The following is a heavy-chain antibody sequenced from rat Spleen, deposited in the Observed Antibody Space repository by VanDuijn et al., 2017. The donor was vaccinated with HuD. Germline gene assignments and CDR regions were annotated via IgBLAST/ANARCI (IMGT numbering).Heavy chain of an antibody. V-gene: IGHV5-29*01. J-gene: IGHJ1*01. D-gene: IGHD1-10*01. CDR1: GFTFSDFF. CDR2: ISYGDSSGHSGT. CDR3: ARHNNYWYFDF. Sequence: EVQLVESGGGLVQPGRSLKLSCAASGFTFSDFFMVWVRQAPTKGLEWVASISYGDSSGHSGTYYRDSVKGRFTISRDNAKSTLSLQMDSLRSEDTATYYWARHNNYWYFDFWGPGTMVTVSS.